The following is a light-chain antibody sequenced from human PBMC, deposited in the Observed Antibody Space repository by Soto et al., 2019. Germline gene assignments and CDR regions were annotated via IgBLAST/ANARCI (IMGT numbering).Light chain of an antibody. J-gene: IGKJ1*01. V-gene: IGKV3-15*01. CDR3: QQYNNWPRT. CDR1: QSVSSN. CDR2: GAS. Sequence: EIVMTQSPATLSVSPGERGTLSCRASQSVSSNLAWYQQKPVQAPRLLLYGASTRATGIPARFSGSGSGTEFTLTISSLQSEDFAVYYCQQYNNWPRTFGQGTKVDIK.